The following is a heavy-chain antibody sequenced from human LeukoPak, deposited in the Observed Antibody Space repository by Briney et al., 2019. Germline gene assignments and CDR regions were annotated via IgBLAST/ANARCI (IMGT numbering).Heavy chain of an antibody. V-gene: IGHV1-2*02. D-gene: IGHD2-15*01. Sequence: GASVKVSCKASGYTFTGYYMHWVRQAPGQGLEWMGWINPNSGGTNYAQKFQGRVTMTRDTSISTAYMELSRLRSDDTAVYYCARVGGYCRGGSCYYYYMDVWGKGTTVTISS. CDR1: GYTFTGYY. J-gene: IGHJ6*03. CDR2: INPNSGGT. CDR3: ARVGGYCRGGSCYYYYMDV.